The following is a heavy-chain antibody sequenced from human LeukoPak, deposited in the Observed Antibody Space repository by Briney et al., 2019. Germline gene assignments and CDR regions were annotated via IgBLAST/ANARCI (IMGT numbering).Heavy chain of an antibody. J-gene: IGHJ4*02. CDR1: GFTFSSYA. CDR2: IWYGGSNK. D-gene: IGHD6-6*01. V-gene: IGHV3-30*02. Sequence: GGSLRLSCATSGFTFSSYAMHWVRQAPGKGLEWVAVIWYGGSNKYYADSVKGRFTISRDNSKNTLYLQMNSLRAEDTAVYYCAKDFLEYSSSWEGFDYWGQGTLVTVSS. CDR3: AKDFLEYSSSWEGFDY.